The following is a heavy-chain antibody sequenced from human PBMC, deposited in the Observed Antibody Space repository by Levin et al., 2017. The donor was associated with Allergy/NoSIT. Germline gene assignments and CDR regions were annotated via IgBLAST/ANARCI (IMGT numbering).Heavy chain of an antibody. CDR3: AKDVSFLGYCSGGSCYPNFDY. J-gene: IGHJ4*02. CDR1: GFTFSSYA. V-gene: IGHV3-23*01. Sequence: GGSLRLSCAASGFTFSSYAMSWVRQAPGKGLEWVSAISGSGGSTYYADSVKGRFTISRDNSKNTLYLQMNSLRAEDTAVYYCAKDVSFLGYCSGGSCYPNFDYWGQGTLVTVSS. CDR2: ISGSGGST. D-gene: IGHD2-15*01.